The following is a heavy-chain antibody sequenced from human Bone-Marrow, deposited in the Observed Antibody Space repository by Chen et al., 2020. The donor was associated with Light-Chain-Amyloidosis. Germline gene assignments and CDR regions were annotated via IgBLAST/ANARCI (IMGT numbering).Heavy chain of an antibody. Sequence: EVQLVESGGGLVQPGGSLRLSCAASGFTFSSYWMSWVRQAPGKGLEWVANIKQDGSAKYYVDSVKGRFTISRDNAKNSLYLQMNSLRAEDTAVYYCARRVWFGEYTYYFDDWGQGTLVTVSS. CDR3: ARRVWFGEYTYYFDD. CDR2: IKQDGSAK. D-gene: IGHD3-10*01. J-gene: IGHJ4*02. V-gene: IGHV3-7*05. CDR1: GFTFSSYW.